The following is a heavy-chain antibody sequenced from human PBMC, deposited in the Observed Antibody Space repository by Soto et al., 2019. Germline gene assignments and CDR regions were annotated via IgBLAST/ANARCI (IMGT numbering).Heavy chain of an antibody. CDR1: GGSISSYY. D-gene: IGHD6-13*01. J-gene: IGHJ6*04. CDR3: ARDFRSSGTYDYYGMDV. Sequence: QVQLQESGPGLVKPSETLSLTCTVSGGSISSYYWSWIRQPPGKGLEWVGYSYYSGSTNYNPSLKSRVTISVDTSKNQFSLKLSSVSAAATAVYYCARDFRSSGTYDYYGMDVWGKGTTVTVSS. V-gene: IGHV4-59*01. CDR2: SYYSGST.